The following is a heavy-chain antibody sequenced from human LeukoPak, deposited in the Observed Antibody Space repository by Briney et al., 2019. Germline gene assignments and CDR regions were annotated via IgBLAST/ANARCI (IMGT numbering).Heavy chain of an antibody. J-gene: IGHJ4*02. CDR2: IKQDGSEK. CDR3: ARGSVYGNLPRGTVDY. CDR1: GFTFSSYW. D-gene: IGHD2/OR15-2a*01. V-gene: IGHV3-7*01. Sequence: GGSLRLSCAASGFTFSSYWMSWVRQAPGKGLEWVANIKQDGSEKYYVDSVKGRFTISRDNAKNSLYLQMNSLRAEDTAVYYCARGSVYGNLPRGTVDYWGQGTLVTVPS.